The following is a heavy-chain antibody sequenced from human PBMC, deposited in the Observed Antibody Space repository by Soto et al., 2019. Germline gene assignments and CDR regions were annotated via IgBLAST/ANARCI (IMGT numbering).Heavy chain of an antibody. CDR3: ARGSGTGYCSGGSCYHTSYYGMDV. J-gene: IGHJ6*02. Sequence: SETLSLTCAVYGGSFSGYYWSWIRQPPGKGLEWIGEINHSGSTNYNPSLKSRVTISVDTSKNQFSLKLSSVTAADTAVYYCARGSGTGYCSGGSCYHTSYYGMDVWGQGTTVTVSS. CDR1: GGSFSGYY. D-gene: IGHD2-15*01. CDR2: INHSGST. V-gene: IGHV4-34*01.